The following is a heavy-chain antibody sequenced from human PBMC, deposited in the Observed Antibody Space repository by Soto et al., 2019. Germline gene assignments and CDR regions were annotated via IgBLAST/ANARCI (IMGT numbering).Heavy chain of an antibody. Sequence: QVQLVESGGGVVQPGRSLRLSCAASGFTFSSYGMHWVRQAPGKGLEWVAVISYDGSTKYYADSVKGRFTISRDNSKNTLYLQMNRLRAEDTAVYYCAKDGRHCGGGSCYSGTFDYWGQGTLVTVSS. V-gene: IGHV3-30*18. CDR2: ISYDGSTK. J-gene: IGHJ4*02. D-gene: IGHD2-15*01. CDR1: GFTFSSYG. CDR3: AKDGRHCGGGSCYSGTFDY.